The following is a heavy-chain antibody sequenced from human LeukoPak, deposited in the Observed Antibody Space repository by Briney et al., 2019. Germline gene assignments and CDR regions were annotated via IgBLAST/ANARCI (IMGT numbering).Heavy chain of an antibody. V-gene: IGHV1-46*01. CDR3: ARDSSLGGTTWWFDP. D-gene: IGHD1-7*01. Sequence: ASVKVSCKASGYTFTIYWMHWVRQAPGQGLEWMAVINPGDGRTVYAQNLQGRVTMTRDTSTSTVYMELRSLRSEDTAVYYCARDSSLGGTTWWFDPWGQGTLVTVSS. J-gene: IGHJ5*02. CDR1: GYTFTIYW. CDR2: INPGDGRT.